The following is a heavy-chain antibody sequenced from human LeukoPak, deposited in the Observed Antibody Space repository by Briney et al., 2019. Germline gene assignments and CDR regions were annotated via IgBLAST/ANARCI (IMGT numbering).Heavy chain of an antibody. V-gene: IGHV1-8*01. CDR1: GFTFTSYD. CDR2: MNPNNGNT. Sequence: ASVKVSCKASGFTFTSYDINWVRQASGQGLEWMGWMNPNNGNTGYAQKFQGRVTKTRDTSISTAYMELRGLSSEDTAVYYCVRDGEGVAISVNYWFDPWGQGTTVTVSS. J-gene: IGHJ5*01. D-gene: IGHD3-10*01. CDR3: VRDGEGVAISVNYWFDP.